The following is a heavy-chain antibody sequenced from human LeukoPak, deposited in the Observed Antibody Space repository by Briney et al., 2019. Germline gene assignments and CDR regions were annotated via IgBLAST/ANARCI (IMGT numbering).Heavy chain of an antibody. Sequence: PSETLSLTCTVSGGSISSGGYYWSWIRQPPGKGLEWIGYIYHSGSTYYNPSLKSRVTISVDTSKNQFSLKLSSVTAADTAVYYCAREAKHDYATGGGFDYWGQGTLVTVSS. J-gene: IGHJ4*02. CDR3: AREAKHDYATGGGFDY. V-gene: IGHV4-30-2*01. CDR2: IYHSGST. D-gene: IGHD4-17*01. CDR1: GGSISSGGYY.